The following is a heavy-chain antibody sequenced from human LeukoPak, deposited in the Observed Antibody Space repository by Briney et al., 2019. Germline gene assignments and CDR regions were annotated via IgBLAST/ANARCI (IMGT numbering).Heavy chain of an antibody. CDR1: GYTFTSYA. V-gene: IGHV1-3*01. J-gene: IGHJ5*02. CDR3: ARDRDYDILTGYYLGYWFDP. Sequence: GASVKVSCKASGYTFTSYAMHWVRQAPGQRLEWMGWINAGNGNTKYSQKFQGRVTITRDTSASTAYMGLSSLRSEDTAVYYCARDRDYDILTGYYLGYWFDPWGQGTLVTVSS. D-gene: IGHD3-9*01. CDR2: INAGNGNT.